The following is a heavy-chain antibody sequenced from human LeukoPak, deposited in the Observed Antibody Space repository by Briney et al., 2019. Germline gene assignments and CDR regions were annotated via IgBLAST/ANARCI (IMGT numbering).Heavy chain of an antibody. Sequence: SETLSLTCAVYGGSFSGYYWGWIRQPPGKGLEWIGEINHSGRTNYNPSLKSRVTISVDTSKNQFSLKLSSVTAADTAVYYCARGGGYNWFDPWGQGTLVTVSS. V-gene: IGHV4-34*01. CDR1: GGSFSGYY. CDR2: INHSGRT. CDR3: ARGGGYNWFDP. J-gene: IGHJ5*02.